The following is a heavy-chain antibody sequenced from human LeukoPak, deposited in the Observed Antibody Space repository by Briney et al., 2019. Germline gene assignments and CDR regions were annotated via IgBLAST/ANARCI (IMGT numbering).Heavy chain of an antibody. CDR2: INHSGST. D-gene: IGHD3-10*01. CDR3: ARASVYYGSGSYYMY. Sequence: TSETLPLTCAVYGGSFSGYYWSWIRQPPGKGLEWIGEINHSGSTNYNPSLKSRVTISVDTSKNQFSLKLSSVTAADTAVYYCARASVYYGSGSYYMYWGQGTLVTVSS. J-gene: IGHJ4*02. V-gene: IGHV4-34*01. CDR1: GGSFSGYY.